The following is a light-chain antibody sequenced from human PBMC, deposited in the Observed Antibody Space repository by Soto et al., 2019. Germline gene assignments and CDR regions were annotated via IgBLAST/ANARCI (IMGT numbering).Light chain of an antibody. CDR1: QSVFYSSNNKNS. Sequence: DIVMTQSPDSLAVSLGERATINCKSSQSVFYSSNNKNSLAWYQQKPGQPPKLLIYWASTRESGVPDRFSGSGSGTDFTLTISSLQAEDVAVYYCQQYYSSPDTFGHGTKLEIK. CDR2: WAS. J-gene: IGKJ2*01. CDR3: QQYYSSPDT. V-gene: IGKV4-1*01.